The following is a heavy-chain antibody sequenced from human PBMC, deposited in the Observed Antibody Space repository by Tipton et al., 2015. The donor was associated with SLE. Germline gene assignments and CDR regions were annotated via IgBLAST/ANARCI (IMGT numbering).Heavy chain of an antibody. D-gene: IGHD7-27*01. CDR2: ITSGSTV. CDR3: AREDWGRAFDI. V-gene: IGHV3-48*03. J-gene: IGHJ3*02. Sequence: SLRLSCVVSGFTISSYEMNWVRQAPGKGLEWVSCITSGSTVYYAESMKGRFTISRDNSKNTLYLQMNSLRGDDTAVYYCAREDWGRAFDIWGQGTVVTVSS. CDR1: GFTISSYE.